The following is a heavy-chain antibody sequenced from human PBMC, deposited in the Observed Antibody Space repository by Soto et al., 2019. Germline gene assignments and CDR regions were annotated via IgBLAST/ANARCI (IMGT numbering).Heavy chain of an antibody. J-gene: IGHJ4*02. Sequence: QVQLVESGGGVVQPGRSLRLSCAASGFTFSTYGMHWFRQAPGKGLEWVALISFDGSNKYYADSVKGRFTISRDNSKNTLYLQMNILRAEDTAVYYCAKGLGITGTTWGQGTLVTVSS. V-gene: IGHV3-30*18. CDR2: ISFDGSNK. CDR3: AKGLGITGTT. D-gene: IGHD1-7*01. CDR1: GFTFSTYG.